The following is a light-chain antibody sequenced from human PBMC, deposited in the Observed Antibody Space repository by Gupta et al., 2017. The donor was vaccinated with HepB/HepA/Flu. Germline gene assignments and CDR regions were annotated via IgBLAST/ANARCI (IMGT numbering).Light chain of an antibody. Sequence: QSALPQPPSVSGSPAQSVTISCTGTSSDVGSYNRVSWYQQPPGTAPKLMIYEVNNRPSGVPDRFSGSKSGNTASLTISGLQAEDEADYYCSSYTGSNNVVFGGGTRLTVL. CDR1: SSDVGSYNR. CDR2: EVN. CDR3: SSYTGSNNVV. V-gene: IGLV2-18*02. J-gene: IGLJ2*01.